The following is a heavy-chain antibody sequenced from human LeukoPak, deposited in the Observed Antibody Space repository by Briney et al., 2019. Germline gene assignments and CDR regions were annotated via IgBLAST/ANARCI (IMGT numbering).Heavy chain of an antibody. D-gene: IGHD5-12*01. V-gene: IGHV3-53*01. CDR1: GFTVSSNH. CDR3: ARVHSGYDLDYFDC. J-gene: IGHJ4*02. Sequence: GGSLRLSCAASGFTVSSNHMSWVRQAPGKGLEWVSVIYSGGSTYYADSVKGRFTISRDNSKNTLYLQMNSLRAEDTAVYYCARVHSGYDLDYFDCWGQGTLVTVSS. CDR2: IYSGGST.